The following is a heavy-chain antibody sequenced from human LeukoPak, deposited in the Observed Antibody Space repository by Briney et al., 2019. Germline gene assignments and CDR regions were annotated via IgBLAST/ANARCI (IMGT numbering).Heavy chain of an antibody. Sequence: ASVKVSCKASGYTFTSYGISWVRQAPGQGLEWMGWISAYNGNTNYAQKLQGRVTMTTDTSTSTAYMELRSLRSDDTAVYYCARERSTVVTPYYYYGMDVWGQGTTVTVSS. D-gene: IGHD4-23*01. CDR2: ISAYNGNT. J-gene: IGHJ6*02. CDR3: ARERSTVVTPYYYYGMDV. V-gene: IGHV1-18*01. CDR1: GYTFTSYG.